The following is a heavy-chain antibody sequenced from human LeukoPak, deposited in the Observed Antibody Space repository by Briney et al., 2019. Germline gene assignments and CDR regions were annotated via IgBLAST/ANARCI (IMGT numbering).Heavy chain of an antibody. J-gene: IGHJ4*02. D-gene: IGHD2-2*01. CDR2: ISYDRSSK. Sequence: GGSLRLSCAASGFTFSNYAMHWVCRAPGKGRELVAVISYDRSSKYYADAVKGQVTTSRDNSENTLYLERNSLRAEHPAVYYCAKISLRVPAAHGGGFAYWGQGTLVTVSP. CDR3: AKISLRVPAAHGGGFAY. V-gene: IGHV3-30*04. CDR1: GFTFSNYA.